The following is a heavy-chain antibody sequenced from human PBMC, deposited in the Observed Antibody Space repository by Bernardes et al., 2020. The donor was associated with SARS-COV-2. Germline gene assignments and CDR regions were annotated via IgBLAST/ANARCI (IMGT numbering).Heavy chain of an antibody. V-gene: IGHV4-59*01. CDR2: IYYSGST. J-gene: IGHJ6*02. D-gene: IGHD5-12*01. CDR1: GGCISSCY. Sequence: SETLPVRCTVCGGCISSCYWSWIQKPPGKGLEWIGYIYYSGSTNYNPSLKSRVTISVDTSKNQFSLKLSSVTAADTAVYYCARDSGYEEKRAYYYYYYGMDVWGQGTTVTVSS. CDR3: ARDSGYEEKRAYYYYYYGMDV.